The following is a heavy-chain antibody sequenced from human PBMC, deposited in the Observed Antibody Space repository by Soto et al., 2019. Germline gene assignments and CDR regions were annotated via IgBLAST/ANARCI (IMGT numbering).Heavy chain of an antibody. CDR3: ARVIITIFGVVIPPGY. CDR2: ISAYNGNT. J-gene: IGHJ4*02. CDR1: GYPFTSYG. Sequence: GSVKVYCKTSGYPFTSYGISLVRQAPGQGLEWMGWISAYNGNTNYAQKLQGRVTMTTDTSTSTAYMELRSLRSDDTAVYYCARVIITIFGVVIPPGYWGQGTLVTVSS. V-gene: IGHV1-18*04. D-gene: IGHD3-3*01.